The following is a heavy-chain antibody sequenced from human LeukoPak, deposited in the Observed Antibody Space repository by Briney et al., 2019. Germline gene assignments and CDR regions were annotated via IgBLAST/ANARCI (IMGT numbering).Heavy chain of an antibody. Sequence: SETLSLTCAVYGGSFSGYYWNWIRQPPGKGLEWIGEINHSGSTNYNPSLKSRVTISVDTSKNQLSLKLSSVTAANTAVYYCARGREEVCSGGSCYPFDDWGHRTLVTVAS. V-gene: IGHV4-34*01. CDR2: INHSGST. D-gene: IGHD2-15*01. CDR3: ARGREEVCSGGSCYPFDD. J-gene: IGHJ4*01. CDR1: GGSFSGYY.